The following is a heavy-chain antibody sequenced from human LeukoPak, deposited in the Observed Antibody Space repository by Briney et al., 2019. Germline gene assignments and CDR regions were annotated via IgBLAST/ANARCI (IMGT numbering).Heavy chain of an antibody. V-gene: IGHV3-48*01. Sequence: GGSLRLSCAASGFTFSNYSMNWVRQAPGKGLEWVSYISSTSNTIFYADSVKGRFTISRDNAKNSLYLQMNSLRAEDTAVYYCAKDLREVLVRVIGYWGEGTLVTVSS. CDR2: ISSTSNTI. J-gene: IGHJ4*02. D-gene: IGHD3-16*02. CDR3: AKDLREVLVRVIGY. CDR1: GFTFSNYS.